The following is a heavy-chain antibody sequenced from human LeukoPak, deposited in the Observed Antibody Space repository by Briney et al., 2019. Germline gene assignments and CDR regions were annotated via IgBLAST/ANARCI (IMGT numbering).Heavy chain of an antibody. J-gene: IGHJ5*02. CDR3: ASCIVGANWFDP. V-gene: IGHV4-59*01. CDR2: IHNSGST. Sequence: SETLSLTCAVSGGSITYYYWNWIRQPPGKGLEWIGYIHNSGSTSYNSSLKSRVTISADMSKNQVSLKLTSVTATDTAVYYCASCIVGANWFDPWGQGILVTVSS. CDR1: GGSITYYY. D-gene: IGHD1-26*01.